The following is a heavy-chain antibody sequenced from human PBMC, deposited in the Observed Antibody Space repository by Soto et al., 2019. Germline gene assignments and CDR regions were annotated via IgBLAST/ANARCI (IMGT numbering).Heavy chain of an antibody. CDR2: ISGTGVSI. CDR3: AKDRQGFTSGWPNWFDP. D-gene: IGHD6-19*01. V-gene: IGHV3-23*01. Sequence: VQLLESGGDLVQPGGSLKLSCVGSGFTFGNYVMNWVRQAPGKGLEWVASISGTGVSIFYAHAGKGRFTVSRDNSKNTLYLYMSSLRADDTAVYFCAKDRQGFTSGWPNWFDPWGQGTLVTVSS. CDR1: GFTFGNYV. J-gene: IGHJ5*02.